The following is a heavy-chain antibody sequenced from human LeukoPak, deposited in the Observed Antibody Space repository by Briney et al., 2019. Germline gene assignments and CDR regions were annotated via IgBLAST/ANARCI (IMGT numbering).Heavy chain of an antibody. Sequence: GGSLRLSCAASGFTFDDYGMSWVRQAPGKGLEWVSGINWNGGSTGYADSVKGRFTISRDNAKNSLYLQMNSLRAEDTALYYCARSLGRGYSGYGYIHDAFDIWGQGTMVTVSS. CDR1: GFTFDDYG. V-gene: IGHV3-20*04. CDR2: INWNGGST. D-gene: IGHD5-12*01. J-gene: IGHJ3*02. CDR3: ARSLGRGYSGYGYIHDAFDI.